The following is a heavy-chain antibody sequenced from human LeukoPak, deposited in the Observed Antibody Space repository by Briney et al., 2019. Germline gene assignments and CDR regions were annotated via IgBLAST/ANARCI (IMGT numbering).Heavy chain of an antibody. Sequence: GASVKVSCKTSGYTFTSYDINWVRQATGQGLEWMGWMNPNSGNTGYAQKFQGRVTMTRNTSISTAYMELSSLRSEDTAVYYCASEVQLERRGFDYWGQGTLVTVSS. D-gene: IGHD1-1*01. V-gene: IGHV1-8*01. J-gene: IGHJ4*02. CDR2: MNPNSGNT. CDR1: GYTFTSYD. CDR3: ASEVQLERRGFDY.